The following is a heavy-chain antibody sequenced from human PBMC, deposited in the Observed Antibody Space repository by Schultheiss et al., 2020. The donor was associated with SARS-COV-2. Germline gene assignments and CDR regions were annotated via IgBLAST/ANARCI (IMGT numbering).Heavy chain of an antibody. Sequence: GGSLRLSCATSGFTFSSYGMHWVRQAPGKGLEWVAVFWYDGINGLYADSVKGRFTISRDNSKNTLYLQMNSLRAEDTALYYCAKERNPDSSSWYLFDPWGQGTLVTVSS. CDR3: AKERNPDSSSWYLFDP. J-gene: IGHJ5*02. V-gene: IGHV3-33*06. CDR2: FWYDGING. CDR1: GFTFSSYG. D-gene: IGHD6-13*01.